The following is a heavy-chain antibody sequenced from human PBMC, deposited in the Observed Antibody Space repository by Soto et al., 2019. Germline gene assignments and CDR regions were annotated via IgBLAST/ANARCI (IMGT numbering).Heavy chain of an antibody. D-gene: IGHD1-1*01. Sequence: QVQLVESGGGVVQPGRSLRLSCAASGFTFSSYAMHWVRQAPGKGLEWVAVISYDGSNKYYADSVKGRFTISRDNSKNTMYLQMNSLRAEDTAVYYCARDLFPNWNDEDYSGMDVWGQGTTVTVSS. V-gene: IGHV3-30-3*01. CDR1: GFTFSSYA. J-gene: IGHJ6*02. CDR3: ARDLFPNWNDEDYSGMDV. CDR2: ISYDGSNK.